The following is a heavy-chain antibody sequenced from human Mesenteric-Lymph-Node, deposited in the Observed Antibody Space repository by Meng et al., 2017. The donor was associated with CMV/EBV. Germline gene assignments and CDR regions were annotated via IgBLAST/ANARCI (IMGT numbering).Heavy chain of an antibody. V-gene: IGHV3-30*02. CDR2: IRYDGSNK. Sequence: GESLKISCAASGFTFSSYGMHWVRQAPGKGLEWVAFIRYDGSNKYYADSVKGRFTISRDNSKNTLYLQMNSLRAEDTAVYYCAKDLGNVAGYWGQGTLVTVSS. CDR3: AKDLGNVAGY. CDR1: GFTFSSYG. J-gene: IGHJ4*02. D-gene: IGHD4-23*01.